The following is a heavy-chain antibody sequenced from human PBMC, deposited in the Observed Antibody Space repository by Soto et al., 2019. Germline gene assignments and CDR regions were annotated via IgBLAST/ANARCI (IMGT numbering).Heavy chain of an antibody. D-gene: IGHD3-3*01. J-gene: IGHJ4*02. CDR3: ARGIFFVY. CDR1: GGSFSGYY. V-gene: IGHV4-34*01. Sequence: QVQLQQWGAGLLKPSETLSLTCAVYGGSFSGYYWSWIRQPPGKGLEWIGEINHSGSTNYNPSLKSRVTISVDTSKHQFSLKLSSVTAADTAVYYCARGIFFVYWGQGTLVTVSS. CDR2: INHSGST.